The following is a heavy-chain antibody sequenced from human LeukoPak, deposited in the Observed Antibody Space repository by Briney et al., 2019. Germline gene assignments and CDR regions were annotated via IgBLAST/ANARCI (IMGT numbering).Heavy chain of an antibody. J-gene: IGHJ6*03. Sequence: PGGSLRLSCAASGFTFSSYSMNWVRQAPGKGLEWVSSISSSSSYIYYADSVKGRFTISRDNAKNSLYLQMNSLRAEDTAVYYCAREPPDCSSTCCQPYYYYYYMDVWGKGTTVTVSS. D-gene: IGHD2-2*01. CDR1: GFTFSSYS. V-gene: IGHV3-21*01. CDR3: AREPPDCSSTCCQPYYYYYYMDV. CDR2: ISSSSSYI.